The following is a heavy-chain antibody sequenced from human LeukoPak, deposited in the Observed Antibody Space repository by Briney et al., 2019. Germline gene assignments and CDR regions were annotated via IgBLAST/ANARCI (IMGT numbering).Heavy chain of an antibody. J-gene: IGHJ3*02. V-gene: IGHV4-34*01. CDR1: GGSFSGYY. CDR3: ASRVSRQQLVLRAFDI. Sequence: PSETLSLTCAVYGGSFSGYYLSWIRQPPGKGLEWIGEINHSGSTNYNPSLKSRVTISVDTSKNQFSLKLSSVTAADTAVYYCASRVSRQQLVLRAFDIWGQGTMVTVAS. CDR2: INHSGST. D-gene: IGHD6-13*01.